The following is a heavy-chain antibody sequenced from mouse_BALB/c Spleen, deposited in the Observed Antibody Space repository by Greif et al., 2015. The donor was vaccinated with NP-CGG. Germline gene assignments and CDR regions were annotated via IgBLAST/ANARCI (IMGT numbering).Heavy chain of an antibody. Sequence: VQLQESGAELAKPGASVKMSCKASGYTFTSYWMHWVKQRPGQGQEWIGYINPSTGYTEYNQKFKDKATLTADKSSSTAYMQLSSLTSEDSAVYYCARKGTTVVDYFDYWGQGTTLTVSS. J-gene: IGHJ2*01. V-gene: IGHV1-7*01. CDR3: ARKGTTVVDYFDY. CDR1: GYTFTSYW. D-gene: IGHD1-1*01. CDR2: INPSTGYT.